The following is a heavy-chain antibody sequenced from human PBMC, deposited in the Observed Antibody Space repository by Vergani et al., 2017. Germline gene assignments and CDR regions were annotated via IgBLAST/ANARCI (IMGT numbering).Heavy chain of an antibody. J-gene: IGHJ4*02. V-gene: IGHV4-30-4*01. Sequence: QVQLQESGPGLVKPSQTLSLTCTVSGGSISSGDYYWSWIRQPPGKGLEWIGYIYYSGSTYYNPSLKSRVTLSVDTSKNQFSLKLSSVTAADTAVYYCARASEDYSGSSYFDYWGQGTLVTVSS. D-gene: IGHD1-26*01. CDR2: IYYSGST. CDR3: ARASEDYSGSSYFDY. CDR1: GGSISSGDYY.